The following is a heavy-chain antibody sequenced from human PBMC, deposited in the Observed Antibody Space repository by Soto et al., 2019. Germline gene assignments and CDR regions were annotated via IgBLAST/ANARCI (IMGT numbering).Heavy chain of an antibody. CDR2: ISGSGCST. V-gene: IGHV3-23*01. Sequence: GGSLRLSCAASGFTFSSYGMYWVRLAPGQGLEWVTAISGSGCSTYYADSVKGRFTISRDNSKNTLYLQMNSLRAEDTAVYYCAPVVAEVDYWGLGTLVTVSS. D-gene: IGHD2-15*01. CDR1: GFTFSSYG. J-gene: IGHJ4*02. CDR3: APVVAEVDY.